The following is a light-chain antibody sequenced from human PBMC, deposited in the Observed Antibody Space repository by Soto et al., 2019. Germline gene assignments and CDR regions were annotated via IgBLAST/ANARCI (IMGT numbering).Light chain of an antibody. CDR3: SSYTSSSTPP. V-gene: IGLV2-14*01. J-gene: IGLJ1*01. Sequence: QSALTQPASVSGSPGQSITISCTGTSSDVGGYNYVSWYQQHPGKAPKLMIYEVSNRPSGVSNRFSGSKSGNMASLTISGLQAEDEADYYCSSYTSSSTPPFGTGTKVTVL. CDR2: EVS. CDR1: SSDVGGYNY.